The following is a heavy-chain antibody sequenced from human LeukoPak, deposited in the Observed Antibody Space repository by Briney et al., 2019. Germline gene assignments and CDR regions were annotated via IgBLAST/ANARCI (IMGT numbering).Heavy chain of an antibody. D-gene: IGHD3-22*01. Sequence: GASVKVSCKASGYTLTSYAMHWVRQAPGQRLEWMGWINAGNGNTKYSQKFQGRVTITRDTSASAAYMELSSLRSEDTAVYYCARSYYYDTSNAFDYWGQGTLVTVSS. J-gene: IGHJ4*02. V-gene: IGHV1-3*01. CDR1: GYTLTSYA. CDR3: ARSYYYDTSNAFDY. CDR2: INAGNGNT.